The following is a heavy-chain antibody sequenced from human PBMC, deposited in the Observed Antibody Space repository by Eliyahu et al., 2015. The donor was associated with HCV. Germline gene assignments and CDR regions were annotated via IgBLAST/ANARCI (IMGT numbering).Heavy chain of an antibody. CDR3: SNRAD. D-gene: IGHD1-14*01. Sequence: EVQLVQSGGGLVKPGGSLRLSCAASGFTFSNAWMNWVRQAPGKGLEWVGRIKSKGDGGTTDYAAPVKGRFTISRDDSKNTLFLQMNSLKIEDTAVYYCSNRADWGRGALVTVSP. CDR2: IKSKGDGGTT. J-gene: IGHJ4*02. CDR1: GFTFSNAW. V-gene: IGHV3-15*05.